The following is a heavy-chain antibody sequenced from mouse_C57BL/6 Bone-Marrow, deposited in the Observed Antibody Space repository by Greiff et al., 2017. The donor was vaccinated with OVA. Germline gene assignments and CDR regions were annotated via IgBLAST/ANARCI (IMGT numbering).Heavy chain of an antibody. CDR3: ARGGVTGWYFEV. V-gene: IGHV5-4*01. CDR1: GFTFSSYA. Sequence: EVLLVESGGGLVKPGGSLKLSCAASGFTFSSYAMSWVRQTPGKRLEWVATISDGGSYTYYPDNVKGRFTISRDNAKNNQYLQMSLLKSEDAAIYYGARGGVTGWYFEVWGTGTTVTVSS. J-gene: IGHJ1*03. CDR2: ISDGGSYT. D-gene: IGHD2-2*01.